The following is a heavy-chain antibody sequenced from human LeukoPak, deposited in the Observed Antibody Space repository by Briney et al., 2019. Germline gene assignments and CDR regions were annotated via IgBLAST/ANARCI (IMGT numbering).Heavy chain of an antibody. CDR1: GFTFGSYR. V-gene: IGHV3-48*02. CDR2: ISRSSSMI. J-gene: IGHJ3*02. Sequence: QPGGSLRLSCAASGFTFGSYRMNWVRQAPGKGLEWVSYISRSSSMIYYADSVKGRFTISRDNAKNSLYLQMNSLRDEDTAVYYCAREVPYQLLSGDGFDIWGQGTMVTVSS. D-gene: IGHD2-2*01. CDR3: AREVPYQLLSGDGFDI.